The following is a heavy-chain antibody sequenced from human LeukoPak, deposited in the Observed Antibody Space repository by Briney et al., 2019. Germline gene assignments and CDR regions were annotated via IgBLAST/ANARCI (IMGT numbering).Heavy chain of an antibody. J-gene: IGHJ3*02. V-gene: IGHV4-34*01. CDR2: INHSGST. CDR1: GGSFSGYY. Sequence: PSETLSLTCAVYGGSFSGYYWSWIRQPPGEGLEWIGEINHSGSTDYNPSLKSRVTISVDTSKNQFSLKLSSVTAADTAVYYCARDEAHPNTYYYGSGSYYARLDIWGQGTMVTVSS. CDR3: ARDEAHPNTYYYGSGSYYARLDI. D-gene: IGHD3-10*01.